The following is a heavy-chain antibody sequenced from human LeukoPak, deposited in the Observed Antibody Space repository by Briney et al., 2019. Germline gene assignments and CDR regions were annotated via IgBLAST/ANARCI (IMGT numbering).Heavy chain of an antibody. J-gene: IGHJ4*02. Sequence: ASVKVSCEASGYTFTIYGISWVRQAPGQGLEWVGWICAYNGSTNYAQKLQGRVTMTTGTSTSTAYMELRSLRSDDTAVYYCERDERGGSKADYWGQGTLVTVSS. CDR1: GYTFTIYG. CDR3: ERDERGGSKADY. V-gene: IGHV1-18*01. CDR2: ICAYNGST. D-gene: IGHD2-15*01.